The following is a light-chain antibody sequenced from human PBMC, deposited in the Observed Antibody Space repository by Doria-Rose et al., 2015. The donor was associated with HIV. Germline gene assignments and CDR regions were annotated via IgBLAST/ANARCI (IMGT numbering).Light chain of an antibody. Sequence: ERATIHCKSSQSVLDRSNNKNYLGWYQLKPGQSPKLLIYWASTRESGVPDRFSGSGSGTDFTLTISSLQAEDVAIYYCQQYYTTPPTFGGGTKMEIK. J-gene: IGKJ4*01. CDR2: WAS. CDR1: QSVLDRSNNKNY. CDR3: QQYYTTPPT. V-gene: IGKV4-1*01.